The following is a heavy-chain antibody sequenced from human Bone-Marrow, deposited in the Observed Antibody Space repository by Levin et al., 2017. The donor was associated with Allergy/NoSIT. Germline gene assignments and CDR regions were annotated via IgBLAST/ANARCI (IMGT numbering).Heavy chain of an antibody. J-gene: IGHJ6*02. CDR3: AGGARYDFWSGMGYYYYYGMDV. D-gene: IGHD3-3*01. Sequence: GGSLRLSCAASGFTFSDYYMSWIRQAPGKGLEWVSYISSSGSTIYYADSVKGRFTISRDNAKNSLYLQMNSLRAEDTAVYYCAGGARYDFWSGMGYYYYYGMDVWGQGTTVTVSS. CDR2: ISSSGSTI. V-gene: IGHV3-11*01. CDR1: GFTFSDYY.